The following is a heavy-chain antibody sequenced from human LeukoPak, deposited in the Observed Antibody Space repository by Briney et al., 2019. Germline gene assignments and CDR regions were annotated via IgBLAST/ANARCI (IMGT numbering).Heavy chain of an antibody. CDR1: GYTFTGYY. V-gene: IGHV1-2*06. CDR3: ASSYYYDSSGYSDAFDI. J-gene: IGHJ3*02. D-gene: IGHD3-22*01. CDR2: INPNSGGT. Sequence: ASVKVSCKASGYTFTGYYMHWVRQAPGQGLEWMGRINPNSGGTNYAQKFQGRVTMTRDTSISTAYMELSRLRSDDTAVYYCASSYYYDSSGYSDAFDIWGQGTMVTVSS.